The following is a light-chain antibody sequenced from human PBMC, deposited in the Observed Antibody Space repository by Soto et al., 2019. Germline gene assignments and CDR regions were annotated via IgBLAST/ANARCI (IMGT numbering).Light chain of an antibody. Sequence: EIVMTQSPATLSVSPGERATLSGRASQSVSSDLAWYQQKPGQAPRLLIYGASTRATGIPARFSGSGSGTEFTLTISSLQSEDCAVYYCQQYNSWPPWTFGQGTKVEIK. CDR1: QSVSSD. CDR3: QQYNSWPPWT. CDR2: GAS. V-gene: IGKV3-15*01. J-gene: IGKJ1*01.